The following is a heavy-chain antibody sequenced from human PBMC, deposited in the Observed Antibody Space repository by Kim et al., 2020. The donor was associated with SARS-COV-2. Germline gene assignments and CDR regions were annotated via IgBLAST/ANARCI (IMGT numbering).Heavy chain of an antibody. D-gene: IGHD2-2*01. V-gene: IGHV4-38-2*02. CDR3: ARDLGYCSSTSCGNWFDP. J-gene: IGHJ5*02. CDR2: IYHSGST. Sequence: SETLSLTCTVSGYSISSGYYWGWIRQPPGKGLEWIGSIYHSGSTYYNPSLKSRVTISVDTSKNQFSLKLSSVTAADTAVYYCARDLGYCSSTSCGNWFDP. CDR1: GYSISSGYY.